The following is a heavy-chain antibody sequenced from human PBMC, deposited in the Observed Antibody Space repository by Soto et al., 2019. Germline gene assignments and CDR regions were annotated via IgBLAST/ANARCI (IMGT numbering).Heavy chain of an antibody. CDR2: IYYSGST. J-gene: IGHJ4*02. V-gene: IGHV4-59*08. CDR1: GGSISSYY. CDR3: AITDYGDYNYFDY. D-gene: IGHD4-17*01. Sequence: TSETLSLTCTVSGGSISSYYWSWIRQPPGKGLEWIGYIYYSGSTNYNPSLKSRVTISVDTSKNQFSLKLSSVTAADTAVYYCAITDYGDYNYFDYWGQGTLVTVSS.